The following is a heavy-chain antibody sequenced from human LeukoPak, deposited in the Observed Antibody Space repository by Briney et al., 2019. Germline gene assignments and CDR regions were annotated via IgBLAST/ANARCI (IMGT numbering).Heavy chain of an antibody. CDR2: INPNSGGT. J-gene: IGHJ4*02. CDR1: GYTFTGYY. D-gene: IGHD2-8*02. V-gene: IGHV1-2*02. Sequence: ASVKVSCKASGYTFTGYYMHWVRQAPGQGLEWMGWINPNSGGTNYAQKFQGRVTMTRDMSTSTVYMEMSSLRSEDTAVYYCARYFHDSTGRYDYWGQGTLVTVSS. CDR3: ARYFHDSTGRYDY.